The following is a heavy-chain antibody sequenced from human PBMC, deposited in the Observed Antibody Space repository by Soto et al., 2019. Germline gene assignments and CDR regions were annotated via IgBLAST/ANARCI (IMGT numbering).Heavy chain of an antibody. CDR3: ARAKREQLWGDYYYGMDV. D-gene: IGHD5-18*01. J-gene: IGHJ6*02. CDR1: GGTFSSYA. CDR2: IIPIFGTA. Sequence: QVQLVQSGAEVKKPGSSVKVSCKASGGTFSSYAIIWVRQAPGQGLEWMGGIIPIFGTANYAQKFQGRVTITADESTSTAYMELSSLRSEDTAVYYCARAKREQLWGDYYYGMDVWGQGTTVTVSS. V-gene: IGHV1-69*01.